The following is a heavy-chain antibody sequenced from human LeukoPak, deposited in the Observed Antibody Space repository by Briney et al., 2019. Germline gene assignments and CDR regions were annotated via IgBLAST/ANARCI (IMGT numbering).Heavy chain of an antibody. J-gene: IGHJ4*02. V-gene: IGHV4-59*01. D-gene: IGHD3-3*01. Sequence: SETLSLTCTVSGGSISSYYWSWIRQLPGKGLEWIGYIYYSGSTNYNPSLKSRVTISVDTSKNQFSLKLSSVTAADTAVYYCARSPAPHDFWSGYYSNGYFDYWGQGTLVTVSS. CDR1: GGSISSYY. CDR3: ARSPAPHDFWSGYYSNGYFDY. CDR2: IYYSGST.